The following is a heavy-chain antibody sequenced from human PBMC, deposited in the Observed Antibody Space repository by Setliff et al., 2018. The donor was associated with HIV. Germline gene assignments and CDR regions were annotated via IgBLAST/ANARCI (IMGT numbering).Heavy chain of an antibody. V-gene: IGHV1-18*01. Sequence: EASVKVSCKASGYTFTSYDISWVRQAPGQGLEWMGRVSAYNGNTSYAPKLQGRDTMTTDTSTSTAYMELRSLRSDDPAVYYCAREIGDYYDSSGYYPPTDYYYGMDVWGQGTTVTV. J-gene: IGHJ6*02. CDR1: GYTFTSYD. D-gene: IGHD3-22*01. CDR2: VSAYNGNT. CDR3: AREIGDYYDSSGYYPPTDYYYGMDV.